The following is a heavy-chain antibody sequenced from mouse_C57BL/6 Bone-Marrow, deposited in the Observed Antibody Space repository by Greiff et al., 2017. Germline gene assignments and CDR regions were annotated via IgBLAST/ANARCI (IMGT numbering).Heavy chain of an antibody. CDR2: IYPRSGNT. Sequence: LVESGAELARPGASVKLSCKASGYTFTSYGISWVKQRTGQGLEWIGEIYPRSGNTYYNEKFKGKATLTADTSSSTAYMGLRSLTSEDSAVSVCPLGGYYGKFADWGQGTLVTVSA. CDR1: GYTFTSYG. V-gene: IGHV1-81*01. J-gene: IGHJ3*01. CDR3: PLGGYYGKFAD. D-gene: IGHD1-1*01.